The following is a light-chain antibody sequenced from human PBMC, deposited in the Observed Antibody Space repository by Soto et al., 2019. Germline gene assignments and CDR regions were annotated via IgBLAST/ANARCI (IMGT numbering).Light chain of an antibody. Sequence: QSVLTQSSSASASLGSSVKLTCTLSSGHSSYIIAWHQQQPGKAPRYLMKLEGSGSYNKGSGVPDRFSGSSSGADRYLTISNLQFEDEAAYYCEIWDSYTRVFGGGTKLTVL. V-gene: IGLV4-60*02. CDR3: EIWDSYTRV. CDR2: LEGSGSY. J-gene: IGLJ3*02. CDR1: SGHSSYI.